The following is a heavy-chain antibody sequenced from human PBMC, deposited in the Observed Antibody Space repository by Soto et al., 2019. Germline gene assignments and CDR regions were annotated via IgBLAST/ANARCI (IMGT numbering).Heavy chain of an antibody. CDR3: AKLRRGTTGTEGFDP. D-gene: IGHD1-7*01. J-gene: IGHJ5*02. V-gene: IGHV3-23*01. Sequence: EAQLLESGGGLAHQGGALTLSCAASGVTFSSDAMTGVRQAPGKGLEWLSTISNSGGTTHYADSVKGRFTVSRDNFKSTLYLLMNSLLAEDTAVYYCAKLRRGTTGTEGFDPWGQGTLVTVSS. CDR2: ISNSGGTT. CDR1: GVTFSSDA.